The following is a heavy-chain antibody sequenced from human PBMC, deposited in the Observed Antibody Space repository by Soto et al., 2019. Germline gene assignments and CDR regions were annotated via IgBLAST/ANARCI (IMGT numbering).Heavy chain of an antibody. CDR1: GGSISSGGYY. D-gene: IGHD3-22*01. V-gene: IGHV4-31*03. CDR2: IYYSGST. CDR3: ARGSYYDSSGYEY. Sequence: QVQLQESGPGLVKPSQTLSLTCTVSGGSISSGGYYWSWIRQHPGKGLEWIGYIYYSGSTYYNPSLKRRVTISVDTSKNQFSLKLSSVTAADTAVYYCARGSYYDSSGYEYWGQGTLVTVSS. J-gene: IGHJ4*02.